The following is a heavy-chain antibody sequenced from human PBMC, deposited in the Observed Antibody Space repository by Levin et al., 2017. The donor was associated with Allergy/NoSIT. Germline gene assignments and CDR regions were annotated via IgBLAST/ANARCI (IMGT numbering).Heavy chain of an antibody. CDR3: ARAFDY. J-gene: IGHJ4*02. V-gene: IGHV3-48*02. CDR1: GFTFSNYN. Sequence: GGSLRLSCAASGFTFSNYNMIWVRQAPGKGLEWVSYITGSSRTIYYADSVKGRFTISRDNAKNSLYLQMNSLTDEDTAVYYCARAFDYWGQGTLVTVSS. CDR2: ITGSSRTI.